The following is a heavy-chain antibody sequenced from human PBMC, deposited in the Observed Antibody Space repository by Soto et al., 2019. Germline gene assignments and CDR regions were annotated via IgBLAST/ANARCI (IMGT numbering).Heavy chain of an antibody. V-gene: IGHV4-38-2*01. CDR3: ARLSSGSDAY. CDR2: IHHSGST. Sequence: ETLSLTCAVSDYSISSGYYWGWIRQPPGKGLEWIANIHHSGSTYYNPSLKSRVTILIDTSKNQFSLKVSSVTAADTAVYYCARLSSGSDAYWGQGTLVTVSS. D-gene: IGHD6-19*01. J-gene: IGHJ4*02. CDR1: DYSISSGYY.